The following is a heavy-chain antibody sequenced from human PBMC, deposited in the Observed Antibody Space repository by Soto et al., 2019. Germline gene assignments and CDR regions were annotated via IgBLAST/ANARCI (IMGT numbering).Heavy chain of an antibody. V-gene: IGHV4-31*03. CDR2: IYYSGST. D-gene: IGHD3-16*01. CDR3: ARDWGRDGCFDY. J-gene: IGHJ4*02. Sequence: QVQLQESGPGLVKPSQTLSLTCTVSGGSISSGGYYWSWIRQHPGKGLEWIGDIYYSGSTYYSPSLKSRVTISVDTSKNQFSLKLSSVTAADTAVYYCARDWGRDGCFDYWGQGTLVTVSS. CDR1: GGSISSGGYY.